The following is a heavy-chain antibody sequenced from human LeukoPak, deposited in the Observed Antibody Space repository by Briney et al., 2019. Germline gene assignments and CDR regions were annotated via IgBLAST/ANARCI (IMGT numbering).Heavy chain of an antibody. D-gene: IGHD6-13*01. V-gene: IGHV3-7*01. CDR2: IKQDGSKK. J-gene: IGHJ6*03. CDR1: GFTFSSYW. CDR3: ARDSSSWYLGYYYYYMDV. Sequence: HPGGSLRLSCAASGFTFSSYWMSWVRQAPGKGLEWVANIKQDGSKKYYVDSVKGRFTISRDNAKNSLYLQMNSLRAEDTGVYYCARDSSSWYLGYYYYYMDVWGKGTTVTVSS.